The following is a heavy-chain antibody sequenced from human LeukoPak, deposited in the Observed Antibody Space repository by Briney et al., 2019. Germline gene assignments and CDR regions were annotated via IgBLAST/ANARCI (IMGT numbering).Heavy chain of an antibody. CDR1: GYTFTSYG. V-gene: IGHV1-18*01. J-gene: IGHJ5*02. D-gene: IGHD1-1*01. CDR2: ISAYNGNT. CDR3: ARWRAGNIRTNWFDP. Sequence: ASVKVSCKASGYTFTSYGISWVRQAPGQGLEWMGWISAYNGNTNYAQKLQGRVTMTTDTSTSTAYMELRSLRSDDTAVYYRARWRAGNIRTNWFDPWGQGTLVTVSS.